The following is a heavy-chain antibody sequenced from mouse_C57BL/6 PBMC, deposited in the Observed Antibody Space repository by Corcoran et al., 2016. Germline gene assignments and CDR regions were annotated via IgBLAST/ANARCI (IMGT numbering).Heavy chain of an antibody. CDR1: GYTFTTYG. CDR2: INTYSGVP. V-gene: IGHV9-3*01. D-gene: IGHD2-5*01. J-gene: IGHJ3*01. Sequence: QIQLVQYGPELKKPGETVKISCKASGYTFTTYGMSWVKQAPGKGLKGMGWINTYSGVPTYADDFKGRFAFSLETSASTAYLQINNLKNEDTATYFCASYSNYVFAYWGQWTLVTVSA. CDR3: ASYSNYVFAY.